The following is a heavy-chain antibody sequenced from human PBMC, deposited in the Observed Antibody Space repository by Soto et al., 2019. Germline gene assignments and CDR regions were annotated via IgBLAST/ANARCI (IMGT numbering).Heavy chain of an antibody. D-gene: IGHD1-26*01. V-gene: IGHV3-21*01. J-gene: IGHJ4*02. CDR3: ARLIVGATNDDY. CDR1: GFTFSSYS. CDR2: ISSSSSYI. Sequence: EVQLVESGGGLVKPGGSLRLSCAASGFTFSSYSMNWVRQAPGKGLEWVSSISSSSSYIYYADSVKGRFTISRDNDKNSLYLQMNSLRAEDTAVYYCARLIVGATNDDYWGQGTLVTVSS.